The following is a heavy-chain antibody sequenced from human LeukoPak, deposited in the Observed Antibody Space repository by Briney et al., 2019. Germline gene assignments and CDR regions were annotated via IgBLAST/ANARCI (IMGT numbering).Heavy chain of an antibody. V-gene: IGHV4-61*02. CDR1: GGSISSSSYY. D-gene: IGHD3-3*01. CDR3: AREITIFGAPNDYYYMDV. Sequence: PSETLSLTCTVSGGSISSSSYYWSWIRQPAGKGLEWIGRIYTSGSTNYNPSLKSRVTISVDTSKNQFSLKLSSVTAADTAVYYCAREITIFGAPNDYYYMDVWGKGTTVTVSS. CDR2: IYTSGST. J-gene: IGHJ6*03.